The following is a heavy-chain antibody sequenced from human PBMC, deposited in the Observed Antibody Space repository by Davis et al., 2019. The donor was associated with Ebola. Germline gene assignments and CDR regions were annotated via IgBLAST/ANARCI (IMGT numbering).Heavy chain of an antibody. CDR1: GYTFTSYG. Sequence: AASVKVSCKASGYTFTSYGISWVRQAPGQGLEWMGWISAYNGNTNYAQKLQGRVTMTTDTSTSTAYMELRSLRSDDTAVYYCATASSDYHYYYAMDVWGQGTTVTVSS. D-gene: IGHD3-22*01. CDR2: ISAYNGNT. CDR3: ATASSDYHYYYAMDV. V-gene: IGHV1-18*01. J-gene: IGHJ6*02.